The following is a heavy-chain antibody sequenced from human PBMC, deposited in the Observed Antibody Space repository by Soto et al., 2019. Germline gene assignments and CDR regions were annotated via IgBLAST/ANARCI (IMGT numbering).Heavy chain of an antibody. Sequence: GGSLRLSCAASGFTFSSYGMHWVRQAPGKGLEWVAVIWYDGSNKYYADSVKGRFTISRDNSKNTLYLQMNSLRAEDTAVYYCARGDDSSGYPLDYWGQGTLVTVSS. D-gene: IGHD3-22*01. CDR2: IWYDGSNK. CDR1: GFTFSSYG. CDR3: ARGDDSSGYPLDY. V-gene: IGHV3-33*01. J-gene: IGHJ4*02.